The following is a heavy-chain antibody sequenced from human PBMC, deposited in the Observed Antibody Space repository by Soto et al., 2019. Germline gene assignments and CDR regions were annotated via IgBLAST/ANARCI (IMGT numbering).Heavy chain of an antibody. D-gene: IGHD3-22*01. CDR1: GGSISSYY. J-gene: IGHJ5*02. V-gene: IGHV4-59*01. Sequence: SETLSLTCTVSGGSISSYYWSWIRQPPGKGLEWIGYIYYSGSTNYNPSLKSRVTISVDTSKNQFSLKLSSVTAADTAVYYCARVWGYYYDSSGYWFDPWGQGTLVTVSS. CDR2: IYYSGST. CDR3: ARVWGYYYDSSGYWFDP.